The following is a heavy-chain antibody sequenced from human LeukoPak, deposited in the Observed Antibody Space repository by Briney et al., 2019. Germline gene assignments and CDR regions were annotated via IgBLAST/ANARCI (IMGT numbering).Heavy chain of an antibody. J-gene: IGHJ4*02. CDR1: GGSISSSNW. D-gene: IGHD5-12*01. V-gene: IGHV4-4*02. Sequence: PSETLSLTCAVSGGSISSSNWWSWVRPPPGKGLEWIGEIYHSGNPNYNPSLKSRVTISVDRSKNQFSLQLSSVTAADTAVYYCARRGSRVMATIEDFWGQGTLVIVSS. CDR3: ARRGSRVMATIEDF. CDR2: IYHSGNP.